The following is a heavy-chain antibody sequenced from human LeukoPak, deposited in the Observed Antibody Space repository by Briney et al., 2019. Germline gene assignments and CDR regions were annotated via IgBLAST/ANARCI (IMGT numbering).Heavy chain of an antibody. V-gene: IGHV3-11*03. J-gene: IGHJ4*02. Sequence: GGSLRLSCAASGFTFSDYYMSWIRQAPGKGLEWVSYISSSSSYTNYADSVKGRFTISRDNAKNSLYLQMNSLRAEDKAVYYCARWNYYGSGSYYQFDYWGQGTLVTVSS. CDR1: GFTFSDYY. CDR2: ISSSSSYT. CDR3: ARWNYYGSGSYYQFDY. D-gene: IGHD3-10*01.